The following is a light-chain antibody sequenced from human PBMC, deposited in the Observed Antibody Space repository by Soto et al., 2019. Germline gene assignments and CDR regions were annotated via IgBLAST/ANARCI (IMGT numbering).Light chain of an antibody. CDR2: TTS. CDR1: QNINKY. J-gene: IGKJ1*01. CDR3: QQTYSASRA. V-gene: IGKV1-39*01. Sequence: DIQMTQSPSSLSASVGDRVTITCRTCQNINKYLNWYQQEPGKAPNLLIYTTSSLKSGVPTRFSGSGSGTDFTLTINNLQPEDLATYYSQQTYSASRAFGKGNNVEIK.